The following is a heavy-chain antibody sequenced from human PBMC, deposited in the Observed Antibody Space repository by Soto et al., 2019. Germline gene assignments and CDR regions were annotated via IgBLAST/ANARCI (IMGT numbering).Heavy chain of an antibody. Sequence: GASVKVSCKASGYTFTSYGISWVRQAPGQGLEWMGWISAYNGNTNYAQKLQGRVTMTTDTSTSTAYMELRSLRSDDTAVYYCARDKWWFLTYYYYGMDFWGQGTTVTVSS. CDR2: ISAYNGNT. V-gene: IGHV1-18*01. D-gene: IGHD2-15*01. CDR1: GYTFTSYG. J-gene: IGHJ6*02. CDR3: ARDKWWFLTYYYYGMDF.